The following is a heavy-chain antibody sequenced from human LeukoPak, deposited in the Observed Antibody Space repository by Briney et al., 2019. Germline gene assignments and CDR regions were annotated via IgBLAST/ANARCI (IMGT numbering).Heavy chain of an antibody. CDR2: VYTSGSP. D-gene: IGHD4-11*01. V-gene: IGHV4-4*07. Sequence: PSKTLSLTCSVSGVSITNYYWNWIRQPAGEGLEWIGRVYTSGSPNYNPSLKSLVTMSADTSKNHFSLKLSSVTAADTAVYYRARGVGAGVYSEGRYHFDSWGQGTLVTVSS. CDR3: ARGVGAGVYSEGRYHFDS. CDR1: GVSITNYY. J-gene: IGHJ4*02.